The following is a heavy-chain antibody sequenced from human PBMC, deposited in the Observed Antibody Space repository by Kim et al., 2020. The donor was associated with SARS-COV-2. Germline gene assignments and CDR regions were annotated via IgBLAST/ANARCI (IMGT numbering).Heavy chain of an antibody. Sequence: SVKVSCKASGGTFSSYAISWVRQAPGQGLEWMGGIIPIFGTANYAQKFQGRVTITADESTSTAYMELSSLRSEDTAVYYCARDGNVVTLSWYFDLWGRGTLVTVSS. CDR2: IIPIFGTA. CDR1: GGTFSSYA. J-gene: IGHJ2*01. V-gene: IGHV1-69*13. CDR3: ARDGNVVTLSWYFDL. D-gene: IGHD2-21*02.